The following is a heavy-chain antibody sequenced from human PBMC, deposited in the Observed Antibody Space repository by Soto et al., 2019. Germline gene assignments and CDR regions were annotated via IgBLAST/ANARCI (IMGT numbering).Heavy chain of an antibody. D-gene: IGHD4-4*01. V-gene: IGHV4-39*01. J-gene: IGHJ4*02. CDR2: IYYSGNT. Sequence: SETLSLTCTVSGGSTSSRIYYWDWIRQPPGKGLEWIGSIYYSGNTYYNPSLKSRVTISVDTSKNQFSLKLSSVTAAGTAVYYCARHDTGSDYRFDYWGQGTLVT. CDR1: GGSTSSRIYY. CDR3: ARHDTGSDYRFDY.